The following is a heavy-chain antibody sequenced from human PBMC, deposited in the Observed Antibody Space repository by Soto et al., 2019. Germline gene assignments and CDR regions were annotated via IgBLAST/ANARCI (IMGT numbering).Heavy chain of an antibody. V-gene: IGHV3-72*01. CDR3: TVWASGNDFGAA. CDR2: SKNKADSYTT. Sequence: EVQLVESGGGLVQPGGSLRLSCAASGFTFSDHYMDWFRQAPGKGLEWVGRSKNKADSYTTEYAASVKGRFTISRDGSKNSLFLQMNSLKTEDTAVYYCTVWASGNDFGAAWGQGILVTVSS. CDR1: GFTFSDHY. D-gene: IGHD3-10*01. J-gene: IGHJ4*02.